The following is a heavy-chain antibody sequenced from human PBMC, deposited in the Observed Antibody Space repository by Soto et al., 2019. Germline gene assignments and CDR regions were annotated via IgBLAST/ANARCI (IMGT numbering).Heavy chain of an antibody. V-gene: IGHV3-23*01. CDR3: ARRSNGSYYAALDV. J-gene: IGHJ3*01. CDR1: GFTFSTYP. Sequence: GGSLRLSCAASGFTFSTYPMTLVRQGPGKGLEWVSSIHGSGEKTYYAESVRGRFIISRDKSKNTLFLQMDSVGVDDTAVYFCARRSNGSYYAALDVWGQGTMVTVSS. CDR2: IHGSGEKT. D-gene: IGHD1-26*01.